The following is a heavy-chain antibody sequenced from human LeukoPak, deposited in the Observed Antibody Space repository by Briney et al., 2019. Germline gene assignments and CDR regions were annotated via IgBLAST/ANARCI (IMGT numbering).Heavy chain of an antibody. CDR2: ISGRGGST. V-gene: IGHV3-23*01. J-gene: IGHJ4*02. D-gene: IGHD3-16*01. CDR3: ARDHGGAKEDYYFDY. CDR1: GFTFSSYA. Sequence: HPGGSLRLSCAASGFTFSSYAMSWVRQAPGKGLEWVSAISGRGGSTYYADSVKGRFTISRDNSKNTLYLQMNSLRAEDTAVYYCARDHGGAKEDYYFDYWGQGTLVTVSS.